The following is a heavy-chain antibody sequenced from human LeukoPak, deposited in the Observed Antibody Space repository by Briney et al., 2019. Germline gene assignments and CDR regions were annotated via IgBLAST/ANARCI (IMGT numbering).Heavy chain of an antibody. CDR2: IKSKTDGGTT. CDR1: GFTFSNAW. J-gene: IGHJ4*02. CDR3: TIQTVVLLWFGEPPRPY. Sequence: PGGSLRLSCAASGFTFSNAWMSWVRQAPGKGLEWVGRIKSKTDGGTTDYAAPVKGRFTISRDDSKNTLYLQMNSLKTEDTAVYYCTIQTVVLLWFGEPPRPYWGQGTLVTVSP. V-gene: IGHV3-15*01. D-gene: IGHD3-10*01.